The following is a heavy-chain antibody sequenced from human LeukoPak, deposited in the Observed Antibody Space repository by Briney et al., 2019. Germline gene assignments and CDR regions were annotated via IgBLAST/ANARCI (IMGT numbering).Heavy chain of an antibody. CDR1: GCSVSSGSYY. V-gene: IGHV4-61*01. CDR2: IYYSGST. Sequence: SETLSLTCTVSGCSVSSGSYYWSWIRQPPGKGLEWIGYIYYSGSTNYNPSLKSRVTISADTSKNQFSLKLSSVTAADTAVYYCAREGLASMVRGIIPYWGQGTLVTVSS. D-gene: IGHD3-10*01. J-gene: IGHJ4*02. CDR3: AREGLASMVRGIIPY.